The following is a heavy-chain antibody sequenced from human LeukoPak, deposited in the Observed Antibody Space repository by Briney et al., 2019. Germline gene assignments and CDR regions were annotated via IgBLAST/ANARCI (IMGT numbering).Heavy chain of an antibody. J-gene: IGHJ6*03. D-gene: IGHD5-18*01. CDR1: GGSFSGYY. V-gene: IGHV4-34*01. CDR3: ARGPGYSYGSSYYYMDV. CDR2: INHSGST. Sequence: SETLSLTCAVYGGSFSGYYWSWIRQPPGKGLEWIGEINHSGSTNYNPSLKSRVTISVDTAKNQFPLKLTSVTAADTAVYYCARGPGYSYGSSYYYMDVWGKGTTVTVSS.